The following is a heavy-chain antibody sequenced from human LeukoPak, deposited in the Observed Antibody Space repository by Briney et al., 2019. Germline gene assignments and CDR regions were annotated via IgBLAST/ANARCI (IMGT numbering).Heavy chain of an antibody. Sequence: GRSLRLSCAASGFTFKTYWMHWVRQVPGQGLVWVSRINSDGSSTSFADSVKGRFGISRDNDRNTLYLQMNSLRAEDTAVYFCARDPHYAYFDYWGQGTLVTVSS. CDR3: ARDPHYAYFDY. J-gene: IGHJ4*02. D-gene: IGHD2-2*01. CDR1: GFTFKTYW. V-gene: IGHV3-74*01. CDR2: INSDGSST.